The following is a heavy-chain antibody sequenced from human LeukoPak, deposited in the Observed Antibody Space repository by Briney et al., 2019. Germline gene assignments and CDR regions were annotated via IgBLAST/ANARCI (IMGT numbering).Heavy chain of an antibody. CDR2: IKTDGRTT. J-gene: IGHJ1*01. CDR3: TTGPSYGYEW. CDR1: GMTFCDHW. D-gene: IGHD3-16*01. Sequence: GGSLRLSCAASGMTFCDHWMHWVRHVPGEGLVWVSLIKTDGRTTIYADSVKGRFTISRDNGKSTLYLQMNSLRGEDTAIYYCTTGPSYGYEWWGQGTVVTVSS. V-gene: IGHV3-74*01.